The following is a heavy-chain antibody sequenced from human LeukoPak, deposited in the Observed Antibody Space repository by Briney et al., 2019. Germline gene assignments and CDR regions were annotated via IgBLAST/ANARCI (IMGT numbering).Heavy chain of an antibody. CDR2: IYYSGST. V-gene: IGHV4-59*12. CDR1: GGSISSYY. Sequence: SSETLSLTCTVSGGSISSYYWSWIRQPPGKGLEWIGYIYYSGSTNYNPSLKSRVTISVDTSKNQFSLKLSSVTAADTAVYYCAREFSGYSYGIDFDYWGQGTLVTVSS. CDR3: AREFSGYSYGIDFDY. D-gene: IGHD5-18*01. J-gene: IGHJ4*02.